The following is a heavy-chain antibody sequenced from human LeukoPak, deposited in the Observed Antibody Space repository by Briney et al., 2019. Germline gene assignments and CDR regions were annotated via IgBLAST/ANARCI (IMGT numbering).Heavy chain of an antibody. Sequence: GRSLRLSCAASGFTFSSYGMHWVRQAPGKGLEWVAVIWYDGSNKYYADSVKGRFTISRDNSKNTLYLQMNSLRAEDTAVYYCARAVGDYEEAYYYYGMDVWGQGTTVTVSS. D-gene: IGHD4-17*01. J-gene: IGHJ6*02. CDR3: ARAVGDYEEAYYYYGMDV. CDR1: GFTFSSYG. CDR2: IWYDGSNK. V-gene: IGHV3-33*01.